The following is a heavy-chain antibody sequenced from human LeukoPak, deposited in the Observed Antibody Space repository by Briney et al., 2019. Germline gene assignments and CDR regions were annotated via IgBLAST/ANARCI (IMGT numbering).Heavy chain of an antibody. Sequence: PSETLSLTCAVSGGSISSSNWWSWVRQPPGKGLEWIGEIYHSGSTNYNPSLKSRVTISVDKSKNQFSLKLSSVTAADTAVYYCARIAVALRGWFDPWGQGTLVTVSS. D-gene: IGHD6-19*01. CDR1: GGSISSSNW. V-gene: IGHV4-4*02. CDR3: ARIAVALRGWFDP. J-gene: IGHJ5*02. CDR2: IYHSGST.